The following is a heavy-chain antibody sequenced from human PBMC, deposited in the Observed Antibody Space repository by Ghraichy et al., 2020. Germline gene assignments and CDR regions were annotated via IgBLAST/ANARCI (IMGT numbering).Heavy chain of an antibody. CDR1: GFTFDDYA. J-gene: IGHJ4*02. CDR3: AKDIAVVVAADHYFDY. D-gene: IGHD2-15*01. CDR2: ISWNSGSI. V-gene: IGHV3-9*01. Sequence: GGSLRLSCAASGFTFDDYAMHWVRQAPGKGLEWVSGISWNSGSIGYADSVKGRFTISRDNAKNSLYLQMNSLRAEDTALYYCAKDIAVVVAADHYFDYWGQGTLVTVS.